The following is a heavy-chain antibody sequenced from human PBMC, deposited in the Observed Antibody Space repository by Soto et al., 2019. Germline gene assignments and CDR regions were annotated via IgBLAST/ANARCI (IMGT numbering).Heavy chain of an antibody. CDR1: GFTFSNCV. V-gene: IGHV3-23*01. D-gene: IGHD6-13*01. CDR3: AKGLINGRWYAED. Sequence: EVHLLESGGGLVHPGESLRLSCGASGFTFSNCVMTWVRQAPGKGLEWVSCITDSGTGTYYADSVKGRFTTSRDNSKNTMYLQMNNLRAEDTGVYYCAKGLINGRWYAEDWGQGTLVTVSS. CDR2: ITDSGTGT. J-gene: IGHJ4*02.